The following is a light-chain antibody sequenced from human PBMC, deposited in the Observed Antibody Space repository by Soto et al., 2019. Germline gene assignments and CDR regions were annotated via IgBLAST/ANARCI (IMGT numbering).Light chain of an antibody. V-gene: IGLV4-60*02. CDR1: SGHSSYI. CDR2: LEGSGSY. J-gene: IGLJ3*02. CDR3: ETWDSNTHAV. Sequence: QSVLTQSSSASASLGSSVKLTCTLSSGHSSYIIAWHQQQPGKAPRYLMKLEGSGSYNKGSGVPDRFSGSSSGAERYLTISHLQFEDEADYYCETWDSNTHAVFGGGTKLTVL.